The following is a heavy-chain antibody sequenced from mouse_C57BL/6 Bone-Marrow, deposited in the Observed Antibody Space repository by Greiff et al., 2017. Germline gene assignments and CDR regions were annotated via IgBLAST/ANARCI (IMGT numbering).Heavy chain of an antibody. D-gene: IGHD1-1*01. CDR2: IWSGGST. CDR3: ARNSPFYYYGSLSYAMDY. V-gene: IGHV2-2*01. CDR1: GFSLTSYG. J-gene: IGHJ4*01. Sequence: QVQLQQSGPGLVQPSQSLSITCTVSGFSLTSYGVHWVRQSPGKGLEWLGVIWSGGSTDYNAAFISRLSISKDNSKSQVFFKMNSLQADDTAIYYCARNSPFYYYGSLSYAMDYWGQGTSVTVSS.